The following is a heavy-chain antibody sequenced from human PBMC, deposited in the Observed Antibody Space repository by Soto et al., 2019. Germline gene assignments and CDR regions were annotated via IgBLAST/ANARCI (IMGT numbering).Heavy chain of an antibody. D-gene: IGHD3-22*01. CDR3: ERSHFPSNYYYDSSGSQGDYYYGMDV. CDR2: INPSGGST. J-gene: IGHJ6*02. V-gene: IGHV1-46*01. CDR1: GYTFTSYY. Sequence: ASVKVSCKASGYTFTSYYMHWVRQAPGQGLEWMGIINPSGGSTRYAQKFKGRVTMTRDTSTSTVYMELSSLRPEDTAVYYCERSHFPSNYYYDSSGSQGDYYYGMDVWGQGTTVTVSS.